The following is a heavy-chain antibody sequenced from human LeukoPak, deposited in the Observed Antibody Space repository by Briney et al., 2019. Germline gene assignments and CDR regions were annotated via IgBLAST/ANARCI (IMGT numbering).Heavy chain of an antibody. CDR3: ARKGRVVPAASFDY. V-gene: IGHV3-30*04. CDR1: GGTFSSYA. J-gene: IGHJ4*02. CDR2: ISYDGSKK. Sequence: GGTLRLSCAASGGTFSSYAMHWVRQAPAKGLERVAVISYDGSKKYYADSVKGRFTIYRDNSKNTLYLQMNSLRAEDTAVYYCARKGRVVPAASFDYWGQGTLVTVSS. D-gene: IGHD2-2*01.